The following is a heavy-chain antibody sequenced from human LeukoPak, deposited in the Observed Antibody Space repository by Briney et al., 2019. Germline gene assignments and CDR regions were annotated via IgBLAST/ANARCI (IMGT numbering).Heavy chain of an antibody. CDR2: MSGRGSGGST. J-gene: IGHJ4*02. CDR3: ARGIAARSLHVPLDY. Sequence: GGSLRLSCAGSGFTFSSSAMSWVRQAPGKGLEWVSSMSGRGSGGSTYYADSVKGRFTISRDNSKNTLYLQMNSLRAEDTAVYYCARGIAARSLHVPLDYWGQGTLVTVSS. CDR1: GFTFSSSA. D-gene: IGHD6-6*01. V-gene: IGHV3-23*01.